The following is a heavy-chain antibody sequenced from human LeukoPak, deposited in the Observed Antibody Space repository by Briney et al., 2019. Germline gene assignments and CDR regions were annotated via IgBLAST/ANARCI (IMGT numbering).Heavy chain of an antibody. D-gene: IGHD1-1*01. CDR2: IYYSGST. V-gene: IGHV4-59*01. CDR3: ARKRGTTNLYFDY. Sequence: PSETLSLTCTVSGGSISSYYWSWIRQPPGKGLEWIGYIYYSGSTNYNPSLKSRVTISVDTSKNQFSLKLSSVTAADTAVYYCARKRGTTNLYFDYWGQGTLVTVSS. J-gene: IGHJ4*02. CDR1: GGSISSYY.